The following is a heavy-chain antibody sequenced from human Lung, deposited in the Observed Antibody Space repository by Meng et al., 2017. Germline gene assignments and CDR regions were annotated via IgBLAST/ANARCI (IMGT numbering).Heavy chain of an antibody. J-gene: IGHJ4*02. Sequence: QVQLKQWGAGRLKPSGTLSLTCVVSGGSFSDYYWSWIRQPPGKGLEWIGEINHSGSTNYNPSLESRATISVDTSQNNLSLKLSSVTAADSAVYYCARGPTTMAHDFDYWGQGTLVTVSS. CDR1: GGSFSDYY. D-gene: IGHD4-11*01. V-gene: IGHV4-34*01. CDR2: INHSGST. CDR3: ARGPTTMAHDFDY.